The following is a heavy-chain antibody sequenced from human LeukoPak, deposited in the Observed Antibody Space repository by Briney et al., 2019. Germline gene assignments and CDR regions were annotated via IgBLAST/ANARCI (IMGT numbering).Heavy chain of an antibody. V-gene: IGHV3-23*01. J-gene: IGHJ3*01. CDR3: VKDHFSGNGIYDPFDV. D-gene: IGHD1-1*01. Sequence: GGSLRLSCEASGFAFNIHAMSWVRQAPGKGLEWVSTIGGVAVSSDYADFVKGRFTLSRDDSKNTVFLQMNSLRVDDTAMYYCVKDHFSGNGIYDPFDVWGQGTMVTVS. CDR2: IGGVAVSS. CDR1: GFAFNIHA.